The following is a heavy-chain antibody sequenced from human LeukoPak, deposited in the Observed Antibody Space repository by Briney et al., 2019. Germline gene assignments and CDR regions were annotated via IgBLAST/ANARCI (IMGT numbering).Heavy chain of an antibody. Sequence: DLAGRSLKLSCAASGFTFSSYAMHWVRQAPGKRLEWVAVISYDGSNKYYADSVKGRFTISRDNSKNTLYLQMNSLRAEDTAVYYCARVSSGWQNFDYWGQGTLVTVSS. J-gene: IGHJ4*02. D-gene: IGHD6-19*01. CDR1: GFTFSSYA. CDR3: ARVSSGWQNFDY. CDR2: ISYDGSNK. V-gene: IGHV3-30-3*01.